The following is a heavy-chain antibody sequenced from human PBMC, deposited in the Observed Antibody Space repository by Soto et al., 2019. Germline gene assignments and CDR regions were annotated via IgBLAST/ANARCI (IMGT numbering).Heavy chain of an antibody. V-gene: IGHV1-69*06. Sequence: SVKVSCKASGGTFSSVTVSWVRQAPGQGLEWMGGIVPVFGTANYAQKFQGRVTITADTSTRTAYMEVRSLKSEDTAFYYCAKEARDARSLDFWGQGTLVTVS. J-gene: IGHJ4*02. CDR3: AKEARDARSLDF. CDR2: IVPVFGTA. CDR1: GGTFSSVT.